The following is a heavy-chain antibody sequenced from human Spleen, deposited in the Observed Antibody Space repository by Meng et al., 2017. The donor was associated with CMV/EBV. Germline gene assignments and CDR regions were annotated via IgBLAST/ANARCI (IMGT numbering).Heavy chain of an antibody. J-gene: IGHJ4*02. CDR1: GFTFTNAW. Sequence: GESLKISCAASGFTFTNAWMSWVRQAPGKGLEWVSAISGSGGNTYYADSVKGRFTISRDNSKNTLYLQMNSLRAEDTAVYYCARDNDFTNYYWGQGTLVTVSS. CDR2: ISGSGGNT. V-gene: IGHV3-23*01. D-gene: IGHD4-11*01. CDR3: ARDNDFTNYY.